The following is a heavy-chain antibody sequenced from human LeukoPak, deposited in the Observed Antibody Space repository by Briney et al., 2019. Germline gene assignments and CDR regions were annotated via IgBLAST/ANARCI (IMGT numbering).Heavy chain of an antibody. V-gene: IGHV4-34*01. D-gene: IGHD2-2*02. Sequence: SETLSLTCAVYGGSFSGYYWSWIRQPPGKGLEWIGEINHSGSTNYNPSLESRVTISVDTSKNQFSLKLSSVTAADTAVYYCARGAPLGYCSSTSCYTIDYWGQGTLVTVSS. CDR2: INHSGST. J-gene: IGHJ4*02. CDR3: ARGAPLGYCSSTSCYTIDY. CDR1: GGSFSGYY.